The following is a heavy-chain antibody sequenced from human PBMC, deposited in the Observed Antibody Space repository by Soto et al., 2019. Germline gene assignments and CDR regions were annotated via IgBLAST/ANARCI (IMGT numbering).Heavy chain of an antibody. CDR3: ARFYVYCISNSGHGYYARDV. V-gene: IGHV4-39*01. CDR1: SDSVRSSSYT. Sequence: SETMSLTCTVASDSVRSSSYTWGWIRQPPGKGPEWIGSIYSSGSTYYNPSLNSRVTVSVDTSKNQFSLKVTSVTAADTAVYYCARFYVYCISNSGHGYYARDVWGQGTTVTVTS. CDR2: IYSSGST. J-gene: IGHJ6*02. D-gene: IGHD2-2*01.